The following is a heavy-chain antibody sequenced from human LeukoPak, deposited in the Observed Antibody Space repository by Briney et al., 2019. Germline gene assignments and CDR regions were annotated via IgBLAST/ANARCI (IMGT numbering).Heavy chain of an antibody. D-gene: IGHD2-8*01. CDR2: INTNTGNP. CDR1: GYTFTSHA. Sequence: GASVKVSCKASGYTFTSHAMHWVRQAPGQGLEWMGWINTNTGNPTYAQGFTGRFVFSLDTSVTTAYLQISSLKVEDTAVYYCVRDSQSANLRVDYWGQGTLVTVSS. CDR3: VRDSQSANLRVDY. V-gene: IGHV7-4-1*02. J-gene: IGHJ4*02.